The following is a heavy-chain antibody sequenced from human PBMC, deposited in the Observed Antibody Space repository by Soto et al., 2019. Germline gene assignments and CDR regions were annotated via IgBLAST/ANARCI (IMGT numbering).Heavy chain of an antibody. CDR3: ARDGDIVVVVARDDAFDI. CDR2: ISAYNGNT. D-gene: IGHD2-15*01. J-gene: IGHJ3*02. Sequence: GASVKVSCKASGYTFTSYGISWVRQAPGQGLEWMGWISAYNGNTNYAQKLQGRVTMTTDTSTSTAYMELRSLRSDDTAVYYCARDGDIVVVVARDDAFDIWGQGTMVTVSS. CDR1: GYTFTSYG. V-gene: IGHV1-18*01.